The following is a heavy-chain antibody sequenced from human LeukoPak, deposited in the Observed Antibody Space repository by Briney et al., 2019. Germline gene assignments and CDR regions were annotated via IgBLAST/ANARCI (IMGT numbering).Heavy chain of an antibody. CDR1: GFTFIYAW. J-gene: IGHJ4*02. CDR3: TRVMVNDYGSGIHYFDY. CDR2: IKSKADGGTP. Sequence: GGSLRLSCAASGFTFIYAWMTWVRQAPGKGLEWVGRIKSKADGGTPDYAAPVSGRFTISRDDSKNTVYLQMNSLKTEDTAAYYCTRVMVNDYGSGIHYFDYWGQGTLVTVSS. D-gene: IGHD3-10*01. V-gene: IGHV3-15*01.